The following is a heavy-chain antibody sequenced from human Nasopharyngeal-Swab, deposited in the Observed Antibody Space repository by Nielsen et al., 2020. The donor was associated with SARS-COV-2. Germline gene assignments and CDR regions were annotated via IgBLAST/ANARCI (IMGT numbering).Heavy chain of an antibody. CDR3: ARDEGGGWRP. Sequence: SLKIPCAASGCTFSRYAMHWVRQAPGKGLEWVAVISYDGSNKYYADSVKGRFTISRDNYKNTLYLQMNSLSAEDTAVYYCARDEGGGWRPWGQGALVAVSS. D-gene: IGHD6-19*01. CDR2: ISYDGSNK. CDR1: GCTFSRYA. J-gene: IGHJ4*02. V-gene: IGHV3-30-3*01.